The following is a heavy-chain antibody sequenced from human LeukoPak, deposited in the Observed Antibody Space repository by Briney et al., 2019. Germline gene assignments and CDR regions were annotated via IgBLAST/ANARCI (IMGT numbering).Heavy chain of an antibody. D-gene: IGHD7-27*01. CDR2: ITSNGGST. CDR1: GFTFSSYA. CDR3: ARPDPNWGQGYYFDY. J-gene: IGHJ4*02. V-gene: IGHV3-64*01. Sequence: GGSLRLSCAASGFTFSSYAMHWVRQAPGKGLEYVSAITSNGGSTYYANSVKGRFTISRDNSKNTLYLQMNSLRAEDTAVYYCARPDPNWGQGYYFDYWGQGTLVTVSS.